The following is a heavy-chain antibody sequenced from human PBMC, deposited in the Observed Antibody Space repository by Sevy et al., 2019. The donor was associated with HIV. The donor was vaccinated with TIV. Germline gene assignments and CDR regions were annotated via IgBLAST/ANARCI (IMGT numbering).Heavy chain of an antibody. CDR3: ARRLGAVDDAFDI. CDR1: GFGVSRSA. Sequence: GGSLRLSCAASGFGVSRSAMNWVRQAPGKGLEWVSAIYSGGTPYYADSVKGRFTISRDNSKNTLYLQMNSLSPEDTAVYYCARRLGAVDDAFDIWGQGTKVTVSS. D-gene: IGHD1-26*01. J-gene: IGHJ3*02. CDR2: IYSGGTP. V-gene: IGHV3-53*01.